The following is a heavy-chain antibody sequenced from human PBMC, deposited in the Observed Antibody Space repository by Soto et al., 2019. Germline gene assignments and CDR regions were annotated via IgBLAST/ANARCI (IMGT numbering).Heavy chain of an antibody. CDR2: IIPLFGTL. CDR3: AREGGGLGYCSGGSCKWFVDI. J-gene: IGHJ2*01. CDR1: GGTFRSYG. V-gene: IGHV1-69*01. Sequence: QVQLVQSGAEVKKPGSSVKVSCKASGGTFRSYGVNWVRQAPGQGLEWMGGIIPLFGTLISAQNFQDRVSIAAEDSTRTVYMEFRFLRHEDTAVYYCAREGGGLGYCSGGSCKWFVDIWGCGTPITVSS. D-gene: IGHD2-15*01.